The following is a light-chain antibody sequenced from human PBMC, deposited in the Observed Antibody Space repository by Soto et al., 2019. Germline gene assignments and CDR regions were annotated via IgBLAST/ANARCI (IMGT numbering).Light chain of an antibody. CDR3: QQYDNPPLP. CDR1: QDISNY. V-gene: IGKV1-33*01. CDR2: DAS. Sequence: DIQMTQSPSSLSASVGDRVTITCQASQDISNYLNWYQQKPGKAPKLLIYDASNLETGVPSRFSGSGSGTDFTFTISGRHPEVIPKYCCQQYDNPPLPFGGGTKVEIK. J-gene: IGKJ4*01.